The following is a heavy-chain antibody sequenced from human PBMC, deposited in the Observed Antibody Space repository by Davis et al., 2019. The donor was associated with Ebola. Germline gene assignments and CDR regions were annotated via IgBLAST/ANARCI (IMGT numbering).Heavy chain of an antibody. Sequence: SETLSLTCTVSGGSISSYYWSWIRQPPGKGLEWIGYIYYSGSTNYNPSLKSRVTISVDTSKNQFSLKLSSVTAADTAVYYCARGGAGFIDYGDYALSYWGQGTLVTVSS. J-gene: IGHJ4*02. V-gene: IGHV4-59*01. D-gene: IGHD4-17*01. CDR2: IYYSGST. CDR1: GGSISSYY. CDR3: ARGGAGFIDYGDYALSY.